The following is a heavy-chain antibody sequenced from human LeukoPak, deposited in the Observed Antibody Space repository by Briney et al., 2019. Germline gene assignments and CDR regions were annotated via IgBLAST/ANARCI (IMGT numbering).Heavy chain of an antibody. D-gene: IGHD6-25*01. CDR3: AKDKRLQPHYFDY. CDR2: ISGSGGST. CDR1: GFTFSSYA. J-gene: IGHJ4*02. Sequence: GGPLRLSCAASGFTFSSYAMSWVRQAPGKGLEWVSAISGSGGSTYYADSVKGRFTIPRDNSKNTLYLQMNSLRAEDTAVYYCAKDKRLQPHYFDYWGQGTLVTVSS. V-gene: IGHV3-23*01.